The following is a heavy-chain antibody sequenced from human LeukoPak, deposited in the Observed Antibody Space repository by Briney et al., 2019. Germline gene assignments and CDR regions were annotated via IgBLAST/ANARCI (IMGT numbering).Heavy chain of an antibody. V-gene: IGHV3-23*01. CDR1: GFTFSSYA. CDR2: ISGSGGTT. J-gene: IGHJ5*02. CDR3: AKAAAEGYCSNTHCFVNWFDP. Sequence: GGSLRLSCAASGFTFSSYAMSWVRQAPGKGLEWVSAISGSGGTTYYADSVKGRFTVSRDNSKNTLYLQMSSLRAEDTAVYFCAKAAAEGYCSNTHCFVNWFDPWGQGNLVTVSS. D-gene: IGHD2-2*01.